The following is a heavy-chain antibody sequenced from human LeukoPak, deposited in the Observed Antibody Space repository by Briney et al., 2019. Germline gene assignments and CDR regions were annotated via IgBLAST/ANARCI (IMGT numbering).Heavy chain of an antibody. D-gene: IGHD3-22*01. CDR2: INPSGGST. J-gene: IGHJ4*02. V-gene: IGHV1-46*01. CDR1: GGTFTSYY. CDR3: ARVPDYYDSSGYPDY. Sequence: GASVKVSCKASGGTFTSYYMHWVRQAPGQGLEWMGIINPSGGSTSYAQKFQGRVTMTRDTSTSTVYMELSSLRSEDTAVYYCARVPDYYDSSGYPDYWGQGTLVTVSS.